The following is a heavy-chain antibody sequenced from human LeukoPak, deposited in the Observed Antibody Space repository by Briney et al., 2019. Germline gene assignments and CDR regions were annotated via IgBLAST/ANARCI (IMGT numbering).Heavy chain of an antibody. J-gene: IGHJ5*02. CDR3: ARQAVGATAYNWFDP. Sequence: SETLSLTCTVSGGSISSYYWSWIRQPPGKGLEWIGYIYYSGSTNYNPSLKSRVTISVDTSKNQFSLKLSSVTAADTAVYYCARQAVGATAYNWFDPWGQETLVTVSS. D-gene: IGHD1-26*01. CDR1: GGSISSYY. V-gene: IGHV4-59*08. CDR2: IYYSGST.